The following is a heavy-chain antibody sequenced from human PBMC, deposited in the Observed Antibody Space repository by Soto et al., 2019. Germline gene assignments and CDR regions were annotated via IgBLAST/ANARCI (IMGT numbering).Heavy chain of an antibody. CDR3: ARTGQVSSGWLVGRDY. D-gene: IGHD6-19*01. CDR2: INHSGST. Sequence: QVQLQQWGAGLLKPSETLSLTCAVYGGSFSGYYWSWIRPPPGKGLEWIGEINHSGSTNYNPSLKSRVTISVDTSKNQFSLKRSSVTAADTAVYYCARTGQVSSGWLVGRDYWGQGTLVTVSS. CDR1: GGSFSGYY. V-gene: IGHV4-34*01. J-gene: IGHJ4*02.